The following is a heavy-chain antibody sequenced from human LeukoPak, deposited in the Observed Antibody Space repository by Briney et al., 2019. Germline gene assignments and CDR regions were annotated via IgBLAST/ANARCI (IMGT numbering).Heavy chain of an antibody. Sequence: PSETLSLTCTVSGGPISTYYWTWIRQPPGKGLEWIGYIYYSGSTNYNPSLKSRVTISVDTSKNQFSLKLSSVTAADTAVYYCARESSGSYFDYWGQGTLVTVSS. J-gene: IGHJ4*02. CDR3: ARESSGSYFDY. CDR1: GGPISTYY. V-gene: IGHV4-59*01. CDR2: IYYSGST. D-gene: IGHD1-26*01.